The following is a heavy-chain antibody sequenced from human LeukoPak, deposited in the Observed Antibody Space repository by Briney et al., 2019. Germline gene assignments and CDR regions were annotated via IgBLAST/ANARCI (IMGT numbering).Heavy chain of an antibody. CDR2: IYYSGST. CDR3: ARCRIAAGSIWEDY. CDR1: GASISSGGYY. J-gene: IGHJ4*02. V-gene: IGHV4-31*03. Sequence: TLSLTCTVSGASISSGGYYWSWIRQHPGKGLEWIGYIYYSGSTSYNPSLKSRVTISVDTSKNQFSLKLSSVTAADTAMYYCARCRIAAGSIWEDYWGQGTLVTVSS. D-gene: IGHD6-13*01.